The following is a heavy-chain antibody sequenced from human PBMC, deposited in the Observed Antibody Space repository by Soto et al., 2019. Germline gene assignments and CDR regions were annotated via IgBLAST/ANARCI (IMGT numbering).Heavy chain of an antibody. CDR3: ARDAHYYDSSGYYY. J-gene: IGHJ4*02. D-gene: IGHD3-22*01. CDR2: ISSSSSYI. Sequence: GGSLRLSCAASGFTFSSYSMNWVRQAPGKGLEWVSSISSSSSYIYYADSVKGRCTISRDNAKNSLYLQMNSLRAEDTAVYYWARDAHYYDSSGYYYWGQGTLVTVSS. CDR1: GFTFSSYS. V-gene: IGHV3-21*01.